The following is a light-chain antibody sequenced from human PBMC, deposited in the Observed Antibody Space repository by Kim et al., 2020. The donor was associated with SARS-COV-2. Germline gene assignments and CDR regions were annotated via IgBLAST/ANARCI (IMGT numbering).Light chain of an antibody. CDR3: QAWDSSTFYV. Sequence: VAPGQTASITCSGDKLGDKYACWYQQKPGQSPVLVIYQDSKRPSGIPERFSGSNSGNTATLTISGTQAMDEADYYCQAWDSSTFYVFGTGTKVTVL. J-gene: IGLJ1*01. V-gene: IGLV3-1*01. CDR2: QDS. CDR1: KLGDKY.